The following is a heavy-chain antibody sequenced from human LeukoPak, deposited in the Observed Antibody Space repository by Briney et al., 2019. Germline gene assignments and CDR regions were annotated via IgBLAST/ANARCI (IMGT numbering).Heavy chain of an antibody. CDR3: AKELAAGGPQDY. D-gene: IGHD6-13*01. CDR1: GFTFSSFG. Sequence: PGGSLRLSCAASGFTFSSFGTHWVRQAPGKGLEWVTVISYDGSKKYYADSVKGRFTISRDNSKNTLYLQMNSLRAEDTAVYYCAKELAAGGPQDYWGQGTLVTVSS. CDR2: ISYDGSKK. V-gene: IGHV3-30*18. J-gene: IGHJ4*02.